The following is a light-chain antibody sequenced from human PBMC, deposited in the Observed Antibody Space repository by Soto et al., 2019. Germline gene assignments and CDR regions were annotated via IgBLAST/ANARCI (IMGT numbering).Light chain of an antibody. Sequence: EIVLTQSPGTLSLSPGERATLSCRASQSVSSYLAWYQKKPGQDPRILIYQTSIRAAGIPARFSGSGSGTDFNLTISRLETEDFAVYYCQQYGSSPITFGQGTKLDIK. CDR3: QQYGSSPIT. V-gene: IGKV3-20*01. J-gene: IGKJ5*01. CDR1: QSVSSY. CDR2: QTS.